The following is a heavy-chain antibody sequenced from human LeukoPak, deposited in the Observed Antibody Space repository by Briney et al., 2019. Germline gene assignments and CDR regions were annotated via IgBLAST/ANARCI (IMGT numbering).Heavy chain of an antibody. Sequence: SETLSLTCTVSGGSISSSSYYWGWIRQPPGKGLEWIGSIYYSGSTYYNPSLKSRVTISVDTSKNQFSLKLSSVTAADTAVYYCARAAPYSSSWYIETDYWGQGTLVTVSS. CDR3: ARAAPYSSSWYIETDY. J-gene: IGHJ4*02. V-gene: IGHV4-39*07. CDR1: GGSISSSSYY. CDR2: IYYSGST. D-gene: IGHD6-13*01.